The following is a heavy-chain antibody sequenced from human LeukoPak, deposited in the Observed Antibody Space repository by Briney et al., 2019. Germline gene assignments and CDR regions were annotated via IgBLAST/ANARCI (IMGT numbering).Heavy chain of an antibody. CDR2: INTSGGSA. CDR3: AALVRGPRSFDP. CDR1: GFTFSNQV. D-gene: IGHD3-10*02. Sequence: PGGSLTLPCAASGFTFSNQVMSWVRQAPGKGLEAVSCINTSGGSACYADSVKGRFTISRDNSKNTLYLQMNSLRVEDTAVYYCAALVRGPRSFDPWGQGTLLTVSS. V-gene: IGHV3-23*01. J-gene: IGHJ5*02.